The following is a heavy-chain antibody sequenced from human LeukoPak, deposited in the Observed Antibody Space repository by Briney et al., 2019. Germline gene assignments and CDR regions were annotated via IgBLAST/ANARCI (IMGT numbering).Heavy chain of an antibody. V-gene: IGHV3-72*01. Sequence: GGSLRLSCAASGFTLSDHYMDWVRQDPGKGLEWVGRTTNKAHSYTTDYAASVTGRFTISRDNSNNSMYLQMINLKTEDMAVYYCVAFLSGYAYWGQGTLVTVSS. CDR1: GFTLSDHY. J-gene: IGHJ4*02. CDR3: VAFLSGYAY. CDR2: TTNKAHSYTT. D-gene: IGHD3-22*01.